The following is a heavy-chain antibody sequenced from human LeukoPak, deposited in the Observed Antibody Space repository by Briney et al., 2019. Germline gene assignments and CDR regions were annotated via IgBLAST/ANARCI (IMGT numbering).Heavy chain of an antibody. CDR3: ASAEPRGIIWYPY. D-gene: IGHD6-13*01. CDR1: GAPISSNNW. CDR2: IYHSGST. J-gene: IGHJ4*02. Sequence: SETLSLTCAVSGAPISSNNWWWSWVRQPPGKGLEWIGEIYHSGSTNYNPSLKSRVTMSVDKSKNQFSLWLSSVTAADTAVYYRASAEPRGIIWYPYWGQGTLVTVSS. V-gene: IGHV4-4*02.